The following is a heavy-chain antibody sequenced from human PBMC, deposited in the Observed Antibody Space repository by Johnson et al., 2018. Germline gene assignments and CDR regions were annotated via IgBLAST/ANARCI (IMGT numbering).Heavy chain of an antibody. CDR3: ARDRGGYYYGMDV. V-gene: IGHV3-23*04. J-gene: IGHJ6*01. CDR2: ISGGGGST. D-gene: IGHD3-16*01. Sequence: EVQLVESGGGLVQPGGSLRLSCAASGFTFSSYAMSWVRQAPGKGLEWVSAISGGGGSTYYADPVKGRFTISRDNSKNTLYLQMNSLGAEDTAVYYCARDRGGYYYGMDVWGKGPLSPSPQ. CDR1: GFTFSSYA.